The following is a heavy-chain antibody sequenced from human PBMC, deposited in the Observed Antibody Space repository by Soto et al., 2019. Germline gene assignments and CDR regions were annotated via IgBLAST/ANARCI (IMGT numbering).Heavy chain of an antibody. V-gene: IGHV3-30-3*02. CDR3: AKSSSGLREYFDY. D-gene: IGHD4-17*01. J-gene: IGHJ4*02. CDR2: TSYDGLDT. Sequence: GGSLRLSCAASGFTLSSYAMHWVRQAPGKGLEWVAVTSYDGLDTFYRDSVKGRFTISRDTSKNTLNLQMSSLKSEDTAVYYCAKSSSGLREYFDYWGRGTLVTVSS. CDR1: GFTLSSYA.